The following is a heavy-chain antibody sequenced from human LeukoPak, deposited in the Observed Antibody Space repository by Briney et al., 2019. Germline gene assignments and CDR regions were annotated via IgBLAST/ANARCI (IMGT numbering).Heavy chain of an antibody. CDR1: GGSFSSYA. J-gene: IGHJ5*02. V-gene: IGHV1-2*02. Sequence: ASVKVSCKASGGSFSSYAFSWLRQAPGQGLEWMGWIDPNSGGTNYAQKLQGRVTMTRDASTYTLYMELSSLRSDDTAVYYCARDGLSMMVEFDLWGQGTLVTVSS. D-gene: IGHD2-15*01. CDR2: IDPNSGGT. CDR3: ARDGLSMMVEFDL.